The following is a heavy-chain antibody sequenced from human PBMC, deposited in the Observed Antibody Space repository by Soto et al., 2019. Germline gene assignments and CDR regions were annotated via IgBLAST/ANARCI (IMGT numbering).Heavy chain of an antibody. J-gene: IGHJ4*02. CDR1: GFTFSSYE. CDR2: ISSSGSTI. Sequence: GGSLRLSCAASGFTFSSYEMNWVRQAPGKGLEWVSYISSSGSTIYYADSVKGRFTISRDNAKNSLYLQVNSLRAEDTAVYYCARAAELVAATDYWGQGTLVTVSS. D-gene: IGHD2-15*01. V-gene: IGHV3-48*03. CDR3: ARAAELVAATDY.